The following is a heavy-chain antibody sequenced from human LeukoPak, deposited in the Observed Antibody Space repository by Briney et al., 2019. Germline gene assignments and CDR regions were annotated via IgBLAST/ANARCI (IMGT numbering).Heavy chain of an antibody. J-gene: IGHJ4*02. CDR3: ARPNSSSWYVIFDY. V-gene: IGHV3-20*04. D-gene: IGHD6-13*01. CDR2: INWNGGST. CDR1: GFTFDDYG. Sequence: RTGGSLRLSCAASGFTFDDYGMSWVRQAPGKGLEWVSGINWNGGSTGYADSVKGRFTISRDNAKNSLYLQMNSLRAEDTALYYCARPNSSSWYVIFDYWGQGTLVTVSS.